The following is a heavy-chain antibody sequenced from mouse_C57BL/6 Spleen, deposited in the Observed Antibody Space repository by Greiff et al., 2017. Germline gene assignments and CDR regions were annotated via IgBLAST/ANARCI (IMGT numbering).Heavy chain of an antibody. V-gene: IGHV2-5*01. Sequence: VQVVESGPGLVQPSQSLSITCTVSGLSLTSYGVHWVRQSPGKGLEWLGVIWRGGSTDYNAAFMSRLSITKDNSKSQVFFKMNSLQADDTAIYYCAKNSKGDYAMDYWGQGTSVTVSS. CDR1: GLSLTSYG. CDR2: IWRGGST. CDR3: AKNSKGDYAMDY. J-gene: IGHJ4*01. D-gene: IGHD2-5*01.